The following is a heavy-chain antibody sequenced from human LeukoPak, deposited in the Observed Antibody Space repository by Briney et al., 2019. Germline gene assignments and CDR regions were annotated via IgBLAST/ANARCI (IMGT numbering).Heavy chain of an antibody. CDR3: ARDRIPGYDISPAGWFDS. CDR1: GYAFTSYA. CDR2: INTNTGNP. Sequence: ASVKVSCKASGYAFTSYAMNWVRQAPGQGLEWMGWINTNTGNPTYAQGFTGRFVFSLDTSVSTAYLQISSLQAEDTAVYYCARDRIPGYDISPAGWFDSWGQGTLVTVSS. D-gene: IGHD3-9*01. V-gene: IGHV7-4-1*02. J-gene: IGHJ5*01.